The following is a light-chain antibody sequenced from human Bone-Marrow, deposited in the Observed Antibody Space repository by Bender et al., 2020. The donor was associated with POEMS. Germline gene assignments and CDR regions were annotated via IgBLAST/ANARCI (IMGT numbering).Light chain of an antibody. J-gene: IGLJ1*01. CDR3: SSHAGSNSYV. CDR2: RNT. V-gene: IGLV1-47*01. CDR1: SSNLGSNY. Sequence: QSVLTQPPSASGTPGQRVTISCSGSSSNLGSNYVYWYQQLPGTAPKLLLYRNTQRPSGVPDRFSGSKSGNTASLTISGLQAEDEADYYCSSHAGSNSYVFGSGTKVTVL.